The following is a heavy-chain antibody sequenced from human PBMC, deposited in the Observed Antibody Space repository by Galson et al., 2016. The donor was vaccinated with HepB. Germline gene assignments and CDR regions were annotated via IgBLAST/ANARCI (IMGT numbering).Heavy chain of an antibody. CDR2: IYYSGST. CDR1: GGSISSGTYY. Sequence: TLSLTCSVSGGSISSGTYYWGWIRQHPGQGLEWIGYIYYSGSTYHTPSLKGRVTISLDTSKNQFSLKLSSVTAADTAVYYCTRGRRVQGEGWFDPWGQGTLVTVSS. J-gene: IGHJ5*02. V-gene: IGHV4-31*03. D-gene: IGHD3-10*01. CDR3: TRGRRVQGEGWFDP.